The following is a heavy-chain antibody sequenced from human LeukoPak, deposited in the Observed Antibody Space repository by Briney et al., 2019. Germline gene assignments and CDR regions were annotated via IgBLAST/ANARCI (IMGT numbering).Heavy chain of an antibody. CDR2: IIPIFGTA. CDR3: ARGIAARPPPYMDV. Sequence: SVKVSCKASGYTFTSYGISWVRQAPGQGLEWTGGIIPIFGTANYAQKFQGRVTITADESTSTAYMELSSLRSEDTAVYYCARGIAARPPPYMDVWGKGTTVTVSS. V-gene: IGHV1-69*13. CDR1: GYTFTSYG. D-gene: IGHD6-6*01. J-gene: IGHJ6*03.